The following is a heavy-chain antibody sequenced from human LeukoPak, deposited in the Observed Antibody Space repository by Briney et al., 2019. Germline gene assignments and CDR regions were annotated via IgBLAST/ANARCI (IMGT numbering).Heavy chain of an antibody. D-gene: IGHD4-23*01. Sequence: SETLSLTCTVSGGSISSSSYYWSWIRQPPGKGLEWIGYIYYSGSTNYNPSLKSRVTISVGTSKNQFSLKLSSVTAADTAVYYCARAALNGGLDYWGQGTLVTVSS. V-gene: IGHV4-61*01. J-gene: IGHJ4*02. CDR2: IYYSGST. CDR1: GGSISSSSYY. CDR3: ARAALNGGLDY.